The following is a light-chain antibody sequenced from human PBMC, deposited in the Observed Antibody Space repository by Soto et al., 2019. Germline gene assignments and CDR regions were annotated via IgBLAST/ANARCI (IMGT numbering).Light chain of an antibody. CDR2: GTS. CDR3: QHYGASPPYT. J-gene: IGKJ2*01. Sequence: EVVLTQSPGALSLYPGERATLSCRTSQSVSTVAWYQQRPGQTPRLLIFGTSSRATGIPDRFGGSGSETDFTLTITRLEPEDFAVYFCQHYGASPPYTFGQGTKLELK. V-gene: IGKV3-20*01. CDR1: QSVST.